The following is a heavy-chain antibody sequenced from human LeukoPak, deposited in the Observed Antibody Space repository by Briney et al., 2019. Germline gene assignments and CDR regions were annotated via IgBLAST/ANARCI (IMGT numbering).Heavy chain of an antibody. J-gene: IGHJ5*02. CDR2: IWYDGSNK. CDR3: ARELSASSSWYWFDP. V-gene: IGHV3-33*01. D-gene: IGHD6-13*01. Sequence: GRSLRLSCAASGFTFSSYGMHWVRQAPGKGLEWVAVIWYDGSNKYYADSVKGRSTISRDNSKNTLYLQMNSLRAEDTAVYYCARELSASSSWYWFDPWGQGTLVTVSS. CDR1: GFTFSSYG.